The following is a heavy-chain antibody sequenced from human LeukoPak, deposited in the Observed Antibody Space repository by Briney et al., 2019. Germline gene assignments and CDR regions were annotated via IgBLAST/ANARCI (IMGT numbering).Heavy chain of an antibody. J-gene: IGHJ6*03. CDR2: IKQDGSEK. CDR1: GFTFSSYW. V-gene: IGHV3-7*01. Sequence: PGGSLRLSCAASGFTFSSYWMSWVRQAPGKGLEWVANIKQDGSEKYYVDSVKGRFTISRDNAKNSLYLQMNSLRAEDTAVYYCAREIRWSYYYYYMDVWGKGTTVTISS. CDR3: AREIRWSYYYYYMDV. D-gene: IGHD6-13*01.